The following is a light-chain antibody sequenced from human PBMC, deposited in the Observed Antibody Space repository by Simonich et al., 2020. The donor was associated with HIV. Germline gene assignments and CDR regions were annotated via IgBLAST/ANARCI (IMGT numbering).Light chain of an antibody. J-gene: IGLJ2*01. CDR3: CSYTSSSTLV. V-gene: IGLV2-14*03. Sequence: QSALTQPASVSGSPGQSITISCTGTSSDVGGYNDVSWYQQHPGKAPKLMIYDVRNRPSGVSNRFSGSKSGNTASLTISGLQAEDEADYYCCSYTSSSTLVFGGGTKLTVL. CDR1: SSDVGGYND. CDR2: DVR.